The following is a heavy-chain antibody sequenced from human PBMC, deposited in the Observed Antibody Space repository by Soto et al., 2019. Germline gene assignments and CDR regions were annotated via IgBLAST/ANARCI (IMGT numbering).Heavy chain of an antibody. CDR2: ISSYNGNT. CDR3: ARGPRYCSSTSCFSGVTWFDP. D-gene: IGHD2-2*01. V-gene: IGHV1-18*04. J-gene: IGHJ5*02. Sequence: ASVKVSCKASGYTFTSYGISWVRQAPGQGLEWMGWISSYNGNTNYAQKVQGRVTMTTDTSTSTTYMELRSLRSDDTAVYYCARGPRYCSSTSCFSGVTWFDPWGQVTLVTVCS. CDR1: GYTFTSYG.